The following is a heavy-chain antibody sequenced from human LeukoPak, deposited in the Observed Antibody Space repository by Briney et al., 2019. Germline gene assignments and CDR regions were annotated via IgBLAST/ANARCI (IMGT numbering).Heavy chain of an antibody. V-gene: IGHV3-23*01. CDR3: AKDLHSDSWPIDY. D-gene: IGHD6-13*01. J-gene: IGHJ4*02. CDR1: EFTFSSYP. CDR2: ISGSGGNT. Sequence: GGSVRLSCAASEFTFSSYPMSWVRPAPGKGLEWVSTISGSGGNTNYAHSVKGRFTISRDNSNNTLYLQMNSLRAEDTAIYYCAKDLHSDSWPIDYWGQGTLVTVSS.